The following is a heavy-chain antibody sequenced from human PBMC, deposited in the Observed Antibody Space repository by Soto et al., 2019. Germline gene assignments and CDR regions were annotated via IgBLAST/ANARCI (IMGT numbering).Heavy chain of an antibody. D-gene: IGHD3-10*01. CDR3: ALTMVRGVNNYGMDV. Sequence: QVQLVQSGAEVKKPGSSVKVSCKASGGTFSSYAISWVRQAPGQGLEWMGGIIPIFGTANYAQKFQGRVTITADESTSTAYMELSRLRAEDTGVYYCALTMVRGVNNYGMDVWGQGTTVTVSS. J-gene: IGHJ6*02. CDR1: GGTFSSYA. V-gene: IGHV1-69*01. CDR2: IIPIFGTA.